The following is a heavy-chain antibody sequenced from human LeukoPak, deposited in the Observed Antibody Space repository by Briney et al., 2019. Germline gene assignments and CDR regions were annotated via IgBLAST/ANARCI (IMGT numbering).Heavy chain of an antibody. CDR1: GFTFSSYE. CDR2: ISSSGSTI. CDR3: ARGTLYYYDSSGYKDY. Sequence: GGSLRLSCAASGFTFSSYEMNWVRQAPGKGLEWVSYISSSGSTIYYADSVKGRFTISRDNAKNSLYLQMNSLRAEDTAVYYCARGTLYYYDSSGYKDYWGQGTLVTVSS. D-gene: IGHD3-22*01. V-gene: IGHV3-48*03. J-gene: IGHJ4*02.